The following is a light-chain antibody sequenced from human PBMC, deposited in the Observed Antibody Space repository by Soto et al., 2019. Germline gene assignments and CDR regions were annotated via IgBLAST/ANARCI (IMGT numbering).Light chain of an antibody. CDR3: SSYAASNNFYFV. CDR1: SSDVGGYNY. Sequence: QSALTQPPSASGSPGQSVTSSCTGTSSDVGGYNYVSWYQQYPGRAPKLMIYEVTKRPSGVPDRFSGSKSGNTASLTVSGLQAEDEADYYCSSYAASNNFYFVFGGGTQ. CDR2: EVT. J-gene: IGLJ3*02. V-gene: IGLV2-8*01.